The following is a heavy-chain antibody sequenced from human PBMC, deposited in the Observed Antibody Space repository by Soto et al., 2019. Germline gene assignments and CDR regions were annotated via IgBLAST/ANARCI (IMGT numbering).Heavy chain of an antibody. CDR1: GGSRSISY. Sequence: SGALSVTCNDPGGSRSISYKSWIPQPPGKGPELIGRIYATGSSDYNSSLKSRITISVDMSKKEFSLTLRSVTAADTAMYYWVRDGTKNLRDCFDPWGQGILVTVSS. CDR3: VRDGTKNLRDCFDP. V-gene: IGHV4-4*07. D-gene: IGHD1-1*01. J-gene: IGHJ5*02. CDR2: IYATGSS.